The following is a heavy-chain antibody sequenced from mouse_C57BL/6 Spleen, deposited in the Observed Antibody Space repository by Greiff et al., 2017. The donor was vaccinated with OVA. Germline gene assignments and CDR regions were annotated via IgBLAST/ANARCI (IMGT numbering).Heavy chain of an antibody. V-gene: IGHV14-4*01. CDR1: GFNIKDDY. CDR3: TGYYAMDY. CDR2: IDPENGDT. J-gene: IGHJ4*01. Sequence: VQLQRSGAELVRPGASVKLSCTASGFNIKDDYMHWVKQRPEQGLEWIGWIDPENGDTEYASKFQGKATITADTSSNTAYLQLSSLTSEDTAVYYCTGYYAMDYWGQGTSVTVSS.